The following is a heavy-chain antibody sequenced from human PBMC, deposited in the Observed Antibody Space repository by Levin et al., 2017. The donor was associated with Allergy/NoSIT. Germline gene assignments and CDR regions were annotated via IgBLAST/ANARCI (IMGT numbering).Heavy chain of an antibody. CDR1: GFTFRNFA. V-gene: IGHV3-23*01. D-gene: IGHD3-10*01. CDR2: INGTGDEA. CDR3: AKDYRGGDAQFDY. Sequence: LSLTCAASGFTFRNFAMSWVRQAPGKGLEWVSCINGTGDEAFYADSVKGRFTISRDNSKNTLYLQMNSLKVEDTAVYYCAKDYRGGDAQFDYWGLGALVTVSS. J-gene: IGHJ4*02.